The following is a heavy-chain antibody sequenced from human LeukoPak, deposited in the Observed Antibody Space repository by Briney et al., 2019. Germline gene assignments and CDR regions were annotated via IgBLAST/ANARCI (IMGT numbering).Heavy chain of an antibody. D-gene: IGHD6-19*01. CDR1: GGSISSYY. V-gene: IGHV4-59*08. J-gene: IGHJ4*02. Sequence: SETLSLTCTVSGGSISSYYWSWIRQPPGKGLEWIGYIYYSGSTNYNPSLKSRVTISVDTSKNQFSLKLSSVTAADTAVYYCARSKQWLVQGGYYFDYWGQGTLVTVSS. CDR2: IYYSGST. CDR3: ARSKQWLVQGGYYFDY.